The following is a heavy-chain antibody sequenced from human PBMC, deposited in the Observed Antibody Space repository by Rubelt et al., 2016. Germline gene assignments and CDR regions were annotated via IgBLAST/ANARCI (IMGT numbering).Heavy chain of an antibody. V-gene: IGHV4-34*01. CDR2: SNDSGST. D-gene: IGHD2-21*02. CDR1: GGSFDGYH. CDR3: AGEVASVGTRLFDS. J-gene: IGHJ4*02. Sequence: QVQLQQWGAGLLKPSETLSLTCIVYGGSFDGYHWTWIRQPPGKGLEWIGDSNDSGSTNYNPSLKSRVTIPVDTSTNQFSLKLRSVTTADTAVYYCAGEVASVGTRLFDSWGQGTLVTVSS.